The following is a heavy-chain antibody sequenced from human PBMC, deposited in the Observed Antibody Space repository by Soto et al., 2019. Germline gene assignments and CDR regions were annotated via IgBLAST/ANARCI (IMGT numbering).Heavy chain of an antibody. J-gene: IGHJ4*02. CDR1: GFTFSSYG. CDR2: IWYDGSNK. D-gene: IGHD5-12*01. Sequence: QVQLVKSGGGVVQPGRSLRLSCAASGFTFSSYGMHWVRQAPGKGLEWVAVIWYDGSNKYYADSVKGRFTISRDNSKNTLYLQMNSLRAEDTAVYYCARGGGYSGYDLDYWGQGTLVTVSS. CDR3: ARGGGYSGYDLDY. V-gene: IGHV3-33*01.